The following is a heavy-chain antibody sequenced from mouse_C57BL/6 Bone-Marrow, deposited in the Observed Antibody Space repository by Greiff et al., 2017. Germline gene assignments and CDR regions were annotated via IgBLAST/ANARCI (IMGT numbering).Heavy chain of an antibody. V-gene: IGHV7-1*01. CDR2: SRNNANDYTT. D-gene: IGHD2-1*01. CDR1: GFTFSDFY. J-gene: IGHJ4*01. Sequence: EVQVVESGGGLVQSGRSLRLSCATSGFTFSDFYMEWVRQAPGKGLEWIAASRNNANDYTTEYSASVKGRFIVSTDTSQSILYLQMKTRRAEDAAVYYCSRDASYGTYDMDYWGQGTSVTVSS. CDR3: SRDASYGTYDMDY.